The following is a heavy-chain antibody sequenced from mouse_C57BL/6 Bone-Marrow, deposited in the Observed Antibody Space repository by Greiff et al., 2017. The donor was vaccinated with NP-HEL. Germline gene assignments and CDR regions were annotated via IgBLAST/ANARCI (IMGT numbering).Heavy chain of an antibody. Sequence: VQLKESEGGLVQPGSSMKLSCTASGFTFSDYYMAWVRQVPEKGLEWVANINYDGSSTYYLDSLKSRFIISRDNAKKSLNLQMSSLKSEDTATYYCARGAPDGYYGYWGQGTTLTVSS. V-gene: IGHV5-16*01. CDR1: GFTFSDYY. CDR3: ARGAPDGYYGY. J-gene: IGHJ2*01. D-gene: IGHD2-3*01. CDR2: INYDGSST.